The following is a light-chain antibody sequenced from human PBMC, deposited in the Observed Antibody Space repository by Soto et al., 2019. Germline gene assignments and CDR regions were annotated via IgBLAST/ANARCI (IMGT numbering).Light chain of an antibody. Sequence: IVLTQSPGIMYLSPCEIATLSCSASQTVGRSYLAWYQQKPGQAPRLLIFGKSTRATGIPDRFSGSGSGTDFTLTISRLEPEDFAVYYCQQYGNSPRTFGQGTKVDI. CDR1: QTVGRSY. CDR3: QQYGNSPRT. J-gene: IGKJ1*01. CDR2: GKS. V-gene: IGKV3-20*01.